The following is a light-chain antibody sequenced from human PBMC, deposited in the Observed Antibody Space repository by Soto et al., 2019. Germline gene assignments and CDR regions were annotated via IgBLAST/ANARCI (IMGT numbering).Light chain of an antibody. CDR1: PSLNSGY. Sequence: EIVLTQSPGTLSLSPGERATLSCRASPSLNSGYLAWYQQRPGQALRLLIYGASTRATGVPDRFSGSGSGTDFTLTISRLEPEDFAVYYCQQYCSSATFGPGTKVD. CDR2: GAS. J-gene: IGKJ3*01. CDR3: QQYCSSAT. V-gene: IGKV3-20*01.